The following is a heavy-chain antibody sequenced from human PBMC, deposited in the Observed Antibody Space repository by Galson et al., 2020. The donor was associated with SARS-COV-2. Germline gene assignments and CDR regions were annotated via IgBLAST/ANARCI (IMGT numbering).Heavy chain of an antibody. CDR1: GYTFTSYD. Sequence: ASVKVSCKASGYTFTSYDINWVRQATGQGLEWMGWMNPNSGNTGYAQKFQGRVTMTRNTSISTAYMELSSLRSEDTAVYYCARGGSSWKIDAFDIWGQGTMVTVSS. V-gene: IGHV1-8*01. D-gene: IGHD6-13*01. J-gene: IGHJ3*02. CDR2: MNPNSGNT. CDR3: ARGGSSWKIDAFDI.